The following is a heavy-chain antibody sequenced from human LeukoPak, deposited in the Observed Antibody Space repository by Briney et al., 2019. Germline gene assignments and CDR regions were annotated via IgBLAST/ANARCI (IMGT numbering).Heavy chain of an antibody. CDR3: ARRYSSSGGKYYYYYYMDV. CDR2: ISGSGGST. V-gene: IGHV3-23*01. CDR1: GFTFSSYA. Sequence: PGGSLRLSCAASGFTFSSYAMSWVRQAPGKGLEWVSAISGSGGSTYYADSVKGRFTISRDNSKNTLYLQMNSLRAEDTAVYYCARRYSSSGGKYYYYYYMDVWGKGTTVTVSS. J-gene: IGHJ6*03. D-gene: IGHD6-13*01.